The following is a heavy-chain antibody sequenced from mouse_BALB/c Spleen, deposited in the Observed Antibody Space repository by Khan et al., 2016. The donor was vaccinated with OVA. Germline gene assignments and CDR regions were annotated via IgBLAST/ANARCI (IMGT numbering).Heavy chain of an antibody. J-gene: IGHJ3*01. CDR2: IYPGSGNT. Sequence: QVQLKQSGAELARPGASVKLSCKASGYTFTDYYINWVKQRTGQGLEWIGEIYPGSGNTYYNEKFKGKATLTADKSSSTAYMQLSSLTSEASAVYFCARSAYYGNYGAYWGQGTLVTVSA. V-gene: IGHV1-77*01. CDR1: GYTFTDYY. D-gene: IGHD2-10*01. CDR3: ARSAYYGNYGAY.